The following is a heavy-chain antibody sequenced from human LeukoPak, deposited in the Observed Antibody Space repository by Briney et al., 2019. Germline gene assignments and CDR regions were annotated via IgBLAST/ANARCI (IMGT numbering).Heavy chain of an antibody. D-gene: IGHD3-16*02. V-gene: IGHV4-34*01. CDR1: GGSFSGYY. Sequence: SETLSLTCTVYGGSFSGYYWSWIRQPPGKGLERIGEINHSGSTNYNPSLKSRVTISVDTSKNQFSLKLSSVTAADTAVYYCARGGRIDYDYVWGSYRFVYWGQGTLVTVSS. CDR2: INHSGST. J-gene: IGHJ4*02. CDR3: ARGGRIDYDYVWGSYRFVY.